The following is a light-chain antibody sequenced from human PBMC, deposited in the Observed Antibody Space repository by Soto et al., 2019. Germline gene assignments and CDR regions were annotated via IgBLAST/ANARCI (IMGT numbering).Light chain of an antibody. CDR2: SNN. CDR1: SSNIGINT. V-gene: IGLV1-44*01. Sequence: QSVLTQPPSASGTPGQRVTISCSGSSSNIGINTVNWYQQLPGTAPKVLIYSNNERPSGVPDRLSGSKSGTSASLAISGLQSEDEADYYCAAWDDSLNGGVFGGGTKVTVL. CDR3: AAWDDSLNGGV. J-gene: IGLJ3*02.